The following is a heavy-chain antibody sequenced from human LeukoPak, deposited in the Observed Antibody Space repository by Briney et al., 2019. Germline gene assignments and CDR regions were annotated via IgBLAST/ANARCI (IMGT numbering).Heavy chain of an antibody. D-gene: IGHD5-12*01. Sequence: PGGSLRLSCAASGFTFSTYAMSWVRQAPGKGLEWVSAIGGNTGSTNYADSVKGRFTISRDNSKNTLYLQLNSLRAEDTAVYYCAKSNSGYGYYYYGMDVWGQGTTVTVSS. CDR3: AKSNSGYGYYYYGMDV. V-gene: IGHV3-23*01. J-gene: IGHJ6*02. CDR1: GFTFSTYA. CDR2: IGGNTGST.